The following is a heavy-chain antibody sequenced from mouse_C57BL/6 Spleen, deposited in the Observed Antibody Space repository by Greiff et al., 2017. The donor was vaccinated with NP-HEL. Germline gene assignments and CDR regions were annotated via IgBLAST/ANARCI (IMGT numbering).Heavy chain of an antibody. CDR2: ISNLAYSI. V-gene: IGHV5-15*04. J-gene: IGHJ1*03. CDR3: ARRSAYWYFDV. Sequence: DVHLVESGGGLVQPGGSLKLSCAASGFTFSDYGMAWVRQAPRKGPEWVAFISNLAYSIYYADTVTGRFTISRENAKNTLYLEMSSLRSEDTAMYYCARRSAYWYFDVWGTGTTVTVSS. CDR1: GFTFSDYG. D-gene: IGHD1-2*01.